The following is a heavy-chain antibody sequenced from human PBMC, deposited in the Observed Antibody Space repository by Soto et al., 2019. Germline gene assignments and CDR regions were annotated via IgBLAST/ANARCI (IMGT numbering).Heavy chain of an antibody. V-gene: IGHV1-3*01. CDR2: INAGNGNT. J-gene: IGHJ6*02. CDR1: GYTFTSYA. Sequence: GASVKVSCKASGYTFTSYAMHWVRQAPGQRLEWMGWINAGNGNTKYSQKFQGRVTITRDTSASTAYMELSSLRSEDTAVYYCARVVGCSGGSCYRYYYYYGMDVWGQGTTVTVSS. D-gene: IGHD2-15*01. CDR3: ARVVGCSGGSCYRYYYYYGMDV.